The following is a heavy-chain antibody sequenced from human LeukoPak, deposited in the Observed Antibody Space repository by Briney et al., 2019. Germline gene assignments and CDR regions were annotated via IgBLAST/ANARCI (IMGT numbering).Heavy chain of an antibody. CDR1: GFTFSTYW. D-gene: IGHD2-21*01. V-gene: IGHV3-74*01. CDR2: TNPDGSST. Sequence: GGSLRPSCAASGFTFSTYWMHWVRQGPGKGLVWVSRTNPDGSSTSYADSVKGRFAISRDNAKNTVYLQMNSLRAEDTAVYYCARDSGDISVWGKGTTVTVSS. J-gene: IGHJ6*04. CDR3: ARDSGDISV.